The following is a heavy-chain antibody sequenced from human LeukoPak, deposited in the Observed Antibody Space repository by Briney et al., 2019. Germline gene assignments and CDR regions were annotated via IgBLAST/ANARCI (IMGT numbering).Heavy chain of an antibody. Sequence: SETLSLTCTVSGGSISSSSYYWGWIRQPPGKGLEWIGSIYYSGSTYYNPSLKSRVTISVDTSKNQFSLKLSSVTAADTAVYYCASGYNWNQGDYFDYWGQGTLVTVSS. CDR2: IYYSGST. CDR1: GGSISSSSYY. CDR3: ASGYNWNQGDYFDY. D-gene: IGHD1-20*01. V-gene: IGHV4-39*07. J-gene: IGHJ4*02.